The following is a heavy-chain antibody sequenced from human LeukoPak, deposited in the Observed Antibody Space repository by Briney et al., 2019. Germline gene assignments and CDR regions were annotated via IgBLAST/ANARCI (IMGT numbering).Heavy chain of an antibody. CDR3: ARRNAEDIVVVVAAVRYYYMDV. J-gene: IGHJ6*03. V-gene: IGHV3-21*01. CDR1: GFTFSSHA. CDR2: ISSSSSYI. D-gene: IGHD2-15*01. Sequence: NTGRSLRLSCAASGFTFSSHAMNWVRQAPGKGLEWVSSISSSSSYIFYTDSVKGRFTISRDYATNSLYLQMNSLRAEDTAVYYCARRNAEDIVVVVAAVRYYYMDVWGKGTTVTVSS.